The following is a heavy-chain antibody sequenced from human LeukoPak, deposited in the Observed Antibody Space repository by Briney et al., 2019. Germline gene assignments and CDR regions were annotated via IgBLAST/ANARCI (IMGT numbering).Heavy chain of an antibody. V-gene: IGHV3-53*01. D-gene: IGHD4-23*01. CDR2: IYSGGST. Sequence: GGSLRLSCAASGFTVSSNYMSWVRQAPGKGLEWVSVIYSGGSTYYADSVKGRFTISRDNSKNTLYFQMNSLRAEDTAVYYCARRGDGGRSFDYWGQGTLVTVSS. CDR3: ARRGDGGRSFDY. J-gene: IGHJ4*02. CDR1: GFTVSSNY.